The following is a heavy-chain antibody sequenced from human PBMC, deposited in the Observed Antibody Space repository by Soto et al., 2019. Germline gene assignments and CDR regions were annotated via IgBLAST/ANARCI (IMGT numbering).Heavy chain of an antibody. J-gene: IGHJ4*02. CDR1: GFTFSSYS. V-gene: IGHV3-21*01. CDR2: ISSSSSYI. D-gene: IGHD1-1*01. CDR3: ARDAPGGTGTTPQFDY. Sequence: PGGSLRLSCAASGFTFSSYSMNWVRQAPGKGLEWVSSISSSSSYIYYADSVKGRFTISRDNAKNSLFLQMNSLRAEDTAVYYCARDAPGGTGTTPQFDYWGQGTLVTVSS.